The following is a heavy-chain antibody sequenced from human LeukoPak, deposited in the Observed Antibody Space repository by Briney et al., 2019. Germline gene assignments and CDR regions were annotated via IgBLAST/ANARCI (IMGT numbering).Heavy chain of an antibody. CDR3: ARDRVVVVPAATRYYYYYMDV. D-gene: IGHD2-2*01. V-gene: IGHV3-9*01. Sequence: GGSLRLSCAASGFTFDDYAMHWVRQAPGKGLEWVSGISWNSGSIGYADSVKGRFTITRDNAKNSLYLQMNSLRAEDTAVYYCARDRVVVVPAATRYYYYYMDVWGKGTTVTVSS. J-gene: IGHJ6*03. CDR2: ISWNSGSI. CDR1: GFTFDDYA.